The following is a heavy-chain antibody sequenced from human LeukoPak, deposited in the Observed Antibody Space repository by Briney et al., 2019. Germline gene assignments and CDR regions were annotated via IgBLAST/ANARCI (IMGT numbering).Heavy chain of an antibody. V-gene: IGHV4-38-2*02. J-gene: IGHJ5*02. CDR3: VSSKGYSWFDP. CDR1: GYSITSGYY. D-gene: IGHD2-15*01. CDR2: INHSGST. Sequence: SKTLSLTCTVSGYSITSGYYWSWIRQPPGKGLEWIGEINHSGSTNYNPSLKSRVTISVDTSKNQFSLKRTFVTAADTAVYYCVSSKGYSWFDPWGQGTLVTVSS.